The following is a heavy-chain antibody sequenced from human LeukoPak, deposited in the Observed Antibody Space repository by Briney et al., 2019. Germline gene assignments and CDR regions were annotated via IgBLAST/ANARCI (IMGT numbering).Heavy chain of an antibody. J-gene: IGHJ4*02. Sequence: GGSLRLSCAASGFAVSVNYMTWVRLAPGKGLEWVLLLHSDGTTYYAESVKGRFTISTDNSKNTLYLQMNSLRVEDTALYYCAGRRKEAAAFDDWGQGTLVTVSS. CDR3: AGRRKEAAAFDD. CDR2: LHSDGTT. V-gene: IGHV3-66*01. CDR1: GFAVSVNY. D-gene: IGHD6-13*01.